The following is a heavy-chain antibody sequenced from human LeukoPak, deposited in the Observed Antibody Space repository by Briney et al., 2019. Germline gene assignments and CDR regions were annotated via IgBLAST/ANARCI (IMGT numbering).Heavy chain of an antibody. Sequence: PGGSLRLSCAASGFTFSSYAMSWVRQAPGKGLEWVSAISGSGGSTYYADSVKGRFTISRDNSKNTLYLQMNSLRAEDTAVYYCAKGRRIAVAGRGYYFDYWGQGTLVTVSS. CDR3: AKGRRIAVAGRGYYFDY. V-gene: IGHV3-23*01. D-gene: IGHD6-19*01. J-gene: IGHJ4*02. CDR2: ISGSGGST. CDR1: GFTFSSYA.